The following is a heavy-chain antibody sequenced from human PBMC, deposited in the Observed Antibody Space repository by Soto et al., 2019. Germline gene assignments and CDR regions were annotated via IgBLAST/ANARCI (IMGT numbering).Heavy chain of an antibody. V-gene: IGHV4-61*01. CDR1: GFSLSNASMG. D-gene: IGHD3-3*01. CDR2: ICYSGST. Sequence: SGRRLVNPTQTLTLTCTVSGFSLSNASMGVSWIRQPPGKALEWIGYICYSGSTNYNPSLKSRVTISVDTSKNQFSLKLGSVTAADTAVYYCARHGVNDFWSGYYYYYMDVWGKGTTVTVSS. J-gene: IGHJ6*03. CDR3: ARHGVNDFWSGYYYYYMDV.